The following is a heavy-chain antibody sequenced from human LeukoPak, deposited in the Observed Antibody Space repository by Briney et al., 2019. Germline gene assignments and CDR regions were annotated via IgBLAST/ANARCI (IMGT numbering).Heavy chain of an antibody. J-gene: IGHJ5*02. D-gene: IGHD7-27*01. CDR2: INPDGSTT. CDR3: ARGYWGATGSDP. V-gene: IGHV3-74*01. Sequence: GGSLRLSCAVSGFTFSSYWMHWVRQGPGKGLVWVSDINPDGSTTRHAGSVKGRFTISRDNAKNTLYLQMNSLRGEDTAVYYCARGYWGATGSDPWGQGTLSPSPQ. CDR1: GFTFSSYW.